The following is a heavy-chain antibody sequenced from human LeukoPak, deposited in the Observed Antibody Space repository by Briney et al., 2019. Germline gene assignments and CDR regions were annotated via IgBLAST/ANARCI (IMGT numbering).Heavy chain of an antibody. Sequence: GGSLRLSCAASGDTLCSYSMNWVRQAPGKGLEWVSYISSSSSTIYYADSVKGRFTISRDNPKNSLYLQMNSLRGEDTAVYYCASMTGYSSGWPDYWGQGTLVTVSS. J-gene: IGHJ4*02. D-gene: IGHD6-19*01. CDR1: GDTLCSYS. CDR3: ASMTGYSSGWPDY. V-gene: IGHV3-48*01. CDR2: ISSSSSTI.